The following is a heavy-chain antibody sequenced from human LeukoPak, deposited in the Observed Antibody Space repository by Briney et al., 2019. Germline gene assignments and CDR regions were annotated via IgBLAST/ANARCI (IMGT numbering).Heavy chain of an antibody. V-gene: IGHV1-2*02. CDR1: GGTFSSYA. D-gene: IGHD5-12*01. CDR2: INPNSGGT. J-gene: IGHJ4*02. Sequence: GSSVKVSCKASGGTFSSYAISWVRQAPGQGLEWMGWINPNSGGTNYAQKFQGRVTMTRDTSISTAYMELSRLRSDDTAVYYCARSSRTIVATYFDYWGQGTLVTVSS. CDR3: ARSSRTIVATYFDY.